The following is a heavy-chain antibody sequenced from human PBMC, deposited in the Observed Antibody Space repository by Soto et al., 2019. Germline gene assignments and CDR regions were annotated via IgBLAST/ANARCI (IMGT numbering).Heavy chain of an antibody. J-gene: IGHJ6*02. CDR2: ISGSGGST. CDR3: ADGSGSYSYYYYGMDV. V-gene: IGHV3-23*01. D-gene: IGHD3-10*01. CDR1: GFTFSSYA. Sequence: GGSLRLSCAASGFTFSSYAMSWVRQAPGKGLEWVSAISGSGGSTYCADSVKGRFTISRDNSKNTLYLQMNSLRAEDTAVYYCADGSGSYSYYYYGMDVWGQGTTVTVSS.